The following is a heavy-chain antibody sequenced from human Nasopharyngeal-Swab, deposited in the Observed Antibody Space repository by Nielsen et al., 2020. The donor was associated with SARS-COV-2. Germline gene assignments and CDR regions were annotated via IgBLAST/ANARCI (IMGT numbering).Heavy chain of an antibody. V-gene: IGHV3-53*01. D-gene: IGHD5-12*01. CDR3: AKDRDSGDDSGEYYHYYGMDV. Sequence: GGSLRLSCAASGFTVSSNYMSWVRQAPGKGLEWVSVIYSGGSTYYADSVKGRFTISRDNSKNTLYLQMNNLRAEDTAVYYCAKDRDSGDDSGEYYHYYGMDVWGQGTSVTVS. J-gene: IGHJ6*02. CDR2: IYSGGST. CDR1: GFTVSSNY.